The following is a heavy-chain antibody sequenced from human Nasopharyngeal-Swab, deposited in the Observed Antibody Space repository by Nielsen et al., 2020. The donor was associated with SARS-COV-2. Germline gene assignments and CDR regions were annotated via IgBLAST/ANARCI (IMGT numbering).Heavy chain of an antibody. CDR1: GFTFSSYA. CDR2: ISYDGNNK. CDR3: ARDSDGYGDSGGNAFDI. V-gene: IGHV3-30-3*01. D-gene: IGHD4-17*01. Sequence: GESLKIYCAASGFTFSSYAMHWVRQAPGKGLEWVAVISYDGNNKYYADSVKGRFTISRDNSKNTLYLQMNSLRAEDTAVYYCARDSDGYGDSGGNAFDIWGQGTMVTVSS. J-gene: IGHJ3*02.